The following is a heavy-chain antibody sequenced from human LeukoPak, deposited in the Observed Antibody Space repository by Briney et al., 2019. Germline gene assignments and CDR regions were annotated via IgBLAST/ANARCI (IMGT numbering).Heavy chain of an antibody. Sequence: PSETLSLTCTVSGGSISSGDYYWSWIRQPPGKGLEWIGYIYYSGSTYYNPSLKSRVTISVDTSKNQFSLKLSSVTAADTAVYYCARSITMVRGVMSYWGQGTLVTVSS. J-gene: IGHJ4*02. CDR1: GGSISSGDYY. V-gene: IGHV4-30-4*08. CDR2: IYYSGST. CDR3: ARSITMVRGVMSY. D-gene: IGHD3-10*01.